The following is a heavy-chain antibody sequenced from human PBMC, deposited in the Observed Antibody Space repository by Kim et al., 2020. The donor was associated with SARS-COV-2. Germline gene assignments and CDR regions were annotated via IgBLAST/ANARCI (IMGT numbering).Heavy chain of an antibody. Sequence: GGSLRLSCAASGFTFSSYALHWVRQAPGKGLEWVAIISYDGSNKYYADSVRGRFTISRDNSKNTLHLQMSSLRAEDTAGYYCARDEGDTGMGDYWGQGTLVTVPS. J-gene: IGHJ4*02. CDR2: ISYDGSNK. CDR1: GFTFSSYA. CDR3: ARDEGDTGMGDY. D-gene: IGHD5-18*01. V-gene: IGHV3-30-3*01.